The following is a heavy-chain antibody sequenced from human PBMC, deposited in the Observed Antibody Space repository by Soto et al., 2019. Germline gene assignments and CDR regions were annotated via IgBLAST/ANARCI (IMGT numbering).Heavy chain of an antibody. V-gene: IGHV1-2*02. CDR1: GYTFTVYY. D-gene: IGHD1-26*01. CDR2: INPKSGGT. CDR3: ARDLAKGGGSAGFAY. Sequence: QVQLVQSGAEVKKPGASVNVSCKASGYTFTVYYMHWVRQAPGQGLEWMGWINPKSGGTMYPQKFKGRVTMTWDTSISTAYRALTRLRSDDTAVYYCARDLAKGGGSAGFAYWGQGTLVTVSS. J-gene: IGHJ4*02.